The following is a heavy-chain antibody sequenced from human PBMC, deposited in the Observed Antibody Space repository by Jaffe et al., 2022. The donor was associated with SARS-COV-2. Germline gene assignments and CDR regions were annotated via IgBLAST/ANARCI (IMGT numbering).Heavy chain of an antibody. Sequence: EMQLVESGGVVVQPGGSLRLSCAASGFTFDDYTMHWVRQGPGKGLEWVSLISKDGGSTHYSDSVKGRFTISRDNSKNSLYLQMNSLRAGDTALYFCAKGYPGYYSSYMDVWGKGTTVTVSS. CDR1: GFTFDDYT. J-gene: IGHJ6*03. CDR3: AKGYPGYYSSYMDV. D-gene: IGHD1-20*01. CDR2: ISKDGGST. V-gene: IGHV3-43*01.